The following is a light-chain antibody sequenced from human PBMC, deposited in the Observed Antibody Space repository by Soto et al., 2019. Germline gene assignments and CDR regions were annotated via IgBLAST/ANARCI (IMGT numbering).Light chain of an antibody. J-gene: IGKJ1*01. CDR3: RKYNSAPQT. CDR1: QGISNY. V-gene: IGKV1-27*01. Sequence: DIQMTQSPSSLSASVGDRVTITCRASQGISNYFAWYQQKPGNVPKLLIYAASTLQSGVPSRFSGSGAGTDFTLTISSLQPADVATYYCRKYNSAPQTFVQGTKVEIK. CDR2: AAS.